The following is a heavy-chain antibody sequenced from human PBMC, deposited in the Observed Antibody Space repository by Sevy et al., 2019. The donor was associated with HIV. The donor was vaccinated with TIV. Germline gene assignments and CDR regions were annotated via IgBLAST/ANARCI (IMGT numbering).Heavy chain of an antibody. J-gene: IGHJ6*02. CDR1: GFTFSSYW. CDR3: ARTYGSGSYYNPEYYYYGMDV. D-gene: IGHD3-10*01. CDR2: IKQDGSEK. Sequence: GGSLRLSCAASGFTFSSYWMSWVRQAPGKGLEWVANIKQDGSEKYYVDSVKGRFTISRDNAKYSLYLQMNSLRAEDTAVYYCARTYGSGSYYNPEYYYYGMDVWGQGTTVTVSS. V-gene: IGHV3-7*01.